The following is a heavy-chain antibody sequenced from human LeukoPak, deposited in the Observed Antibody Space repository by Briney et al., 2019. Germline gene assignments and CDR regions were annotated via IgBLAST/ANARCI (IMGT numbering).Heavy chain of an antibody. V-gene: IGHV1-18*01. D-gene: IGHD3-9*01. Sequence: ASVKVSCKASGYTFTSYGISWVRQAPGQGLEWMGWISAYNGNTNYAQKVQGRVTMTTDTSTSTAYMELRSLRSDDTAVYYCARVYYDILTGYYPSDLDCWGQGTLVTVSS. J-gene: IGHJ4*02. CDR3: ARVYYDILTGYYPSDLDC. CDR2: ISAYNGNT. CDR1: GYTFTSYG.